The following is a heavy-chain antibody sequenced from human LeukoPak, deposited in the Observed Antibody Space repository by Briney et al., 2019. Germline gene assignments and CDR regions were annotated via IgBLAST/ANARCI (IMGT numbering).Heavy chain of an antibody. D-gene: IGHD2-15*01. CDR1: GFTFDDYA. Sequence: GGSLRLSCAASGFTFDDYAMLWVRQAPGKGLEWVSGISWNSGSIGYADSVKGRFTISRDNAKNSLYLQMNSLRAEDTALYYCAKDTHCSGGSCYSGGFDPWGQGTLVTVSS. CDR3: AKDTHCSGGSCYSGGFDP. J-gene: IGHJ5*02. V-gene: IGHV3-9*01. CDR2: ISWNSGSI.